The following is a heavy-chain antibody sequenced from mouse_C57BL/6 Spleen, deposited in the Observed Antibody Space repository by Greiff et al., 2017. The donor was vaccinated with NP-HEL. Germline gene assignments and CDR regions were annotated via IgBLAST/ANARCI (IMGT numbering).Heavy chain of an antibody. CDR3: ARNRGDYYGSSYGYYAMDY. J-gene: IGHJ4*01. D-gene: IGHD1-1*01. CDR1: GFSLTSYG. Sequence: QVQLKESGPGLVQPSQSLSITCTVSGFSLTSYGVHWVRQSPGKGLEWLGVIWSGGSTDYNAAFISRLSISKDNSKSQVFFKMNSLQADDTAIYYCARNRGDYYGSSYGYYAMDYWGQGTSVTVSS. V-gene: IGHV2-2*01. CDR2: IWSGGST.